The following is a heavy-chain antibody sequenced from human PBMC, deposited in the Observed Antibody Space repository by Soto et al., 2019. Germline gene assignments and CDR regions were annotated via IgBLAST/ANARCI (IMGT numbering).Heavy chain of an antibody. CDR1: GFSFGGYW. CDR3: AITTSTVSYWFDP. CDR2: IKEDGGEQ. D-gene: IGHD4-4*01. J-gene: IGHJ5*02. Sequence: EIQLMQSGGGLVRPGGSLKLSCVASGFSFGGYWMSWVRQAPGKGPEWVANIKEDGGEQHYVDSVKGRFTISRANTENSLFLQMNNLRVEDSAIYYCAITTSTVSYWFDPWGPGTQVTVS. V-gene: IGHV3-7*05.